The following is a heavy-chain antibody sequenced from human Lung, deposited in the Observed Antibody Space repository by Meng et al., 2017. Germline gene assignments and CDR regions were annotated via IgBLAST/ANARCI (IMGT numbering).Heavy chain of an antibody. CDR3: ARGTPGRSYCDY. Sequence: HVQLLQSGAEVKQPGASLKVSCKASDYPFTGYGVCWVRQAPGQGLEWMAWLGAHPGDTSFAPKFLGRVTVTADTATATAYMELRSLRSDDTAVYYCARGTPGRSYCDYWGLGTLVTVSS. J-gene: IGHJ4*02. D-gene: IGHD3-10*01. CDR1: DYPFTGYG. CDR2: LGAHPGDT. V-gene: IGHV1-18*01.